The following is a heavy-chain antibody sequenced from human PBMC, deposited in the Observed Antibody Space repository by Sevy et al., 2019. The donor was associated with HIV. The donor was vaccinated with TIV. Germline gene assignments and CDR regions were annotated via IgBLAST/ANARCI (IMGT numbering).Heavy chain of an antibody. D-gene: IGHD3-22*01. Sequence: ASVKVSCKASGGTFSSYAISWVRQAPGQGLEWMGRIIPIFGTANYAQKFQGRVTITADESTSTAYMELSSLRSEDTAVYYCARRKKTYYYDTSGYYDAFDIWGQRTMVTVSS. J-gene: IGHJ3*02. CDR3: ARRKKTYYYDTSGYYDAFDI. CDR2: IIPIFGTA. V-gene: IGHV1-69*13. CDR1: GGTFSSYA.